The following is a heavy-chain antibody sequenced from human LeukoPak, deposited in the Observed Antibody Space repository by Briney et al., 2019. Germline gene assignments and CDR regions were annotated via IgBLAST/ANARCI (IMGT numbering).Heavy chain of an antibody. CDR3: ARTRYYYNSRSYGAPYYFDY. CDR2: IYYSGSM. CDR1: GGSISSSSYY. Sequence: SETLSLTCTVSGGSISSSSYYWGWIRQPPGKGLEWIGTIYYSGSMFYNPSLKSRVTISVDTSKNQFSLKLSSVTAADTAVYYCARTRYYYNSRSYGAPYYFDYWGQGTLVTVSS. V-gene: IGHV4-39*01. D-gene: IGHD3-10*01. J-gene: IGHJ4*02.